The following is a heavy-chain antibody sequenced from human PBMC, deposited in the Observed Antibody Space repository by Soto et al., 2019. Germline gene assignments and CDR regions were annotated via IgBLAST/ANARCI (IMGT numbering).Heavy chain of an antibody. CDR3: ARESRFLEWLSLNWFDP. J-gene: IGHJ5*02. Sequence: PGGSLRLSCAASGFTFSNYAVTWVRQAPGKGLEWVSTISGSGGSTYYADSVKGRFTISRDNAKNSLYLQMNSLRDEDTAVYYCARESRFLEWLSLNWFDPWGQGTLVTVSS. CDR2: ISGSGGST. V-gene: IGHV3-23*01. D-gene: IGHD3-3*01. CDR1: GFTFSNYA.